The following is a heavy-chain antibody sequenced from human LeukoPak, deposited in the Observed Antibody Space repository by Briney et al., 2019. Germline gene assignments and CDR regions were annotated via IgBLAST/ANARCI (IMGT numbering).Heavy chain of an antibody. CDR1: GGSISSSSYY. D-gene: IGHD2-15*01. CDR3: ARQYGDIVVVVAALDY. Sequence: SETLSLTCTVSGGSISSSSYYWGWIRQPPGKGLEWIGSIYYSGSTYYNPSLKSRVTISVDTSKNQFSLKLSSVTAADTAVYYCARQYGDIVVVVAALDYLGQGTLVTVSS. CDR2: IYYSGST. V-gene: IGHV4-39*01. J-gene: IGHJ4*02.